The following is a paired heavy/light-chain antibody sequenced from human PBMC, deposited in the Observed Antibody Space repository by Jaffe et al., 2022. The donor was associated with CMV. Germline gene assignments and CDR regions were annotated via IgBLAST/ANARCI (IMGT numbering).Heavy chain of an antibody. CDR1: GFSLTTNGVG. D-gene: IGHD6-19*01. CDR3: AHTLGLTGWSRTKYYYYFDV. Sequence: QITLKESGPTLVKPTQTLTLTCTFSGFSLTTNGVGVGWIRQPPGKALEWLGLIYWDDDKRYSPSLKSRLSITKGTSKNQVVLTMTNMDPVDAGTYYCAHTLGLTGWSRTKYYYYFDVWGEGTTVTVSS. CDR2: IYWDDDK. J-gene: IGHJ6*03. V-gene: IGHV2-5*02.
Light chain of an antibody. Sequence: DIQMTQSPSSVSASVGDRVTITCRASQGISNDLAWYQQKPGKAPKSLIYAASSLQSGVPSKFSGSGSGTDFTLTISSLQPEDFATYFCQQYNSYPVTFGGGTKVEIK. CDR1: QGISND. J-gene: IGKJ4*01. CDR2: AAS. V-gene: IGKV1-16*02. CDR3: QQYNSYPVT.